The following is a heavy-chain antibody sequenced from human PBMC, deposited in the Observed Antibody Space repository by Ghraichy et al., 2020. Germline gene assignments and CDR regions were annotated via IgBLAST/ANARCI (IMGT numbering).Heavy chain of an antibody. J-gene: IGHJ4*02. Sequence: SETLSLTCTVSGGSVSSGIYYWSWIRQPPGKGLEWIGYIYYSGSTNYNPSLKSRVTISVDTSKNQFSLKLSSVTAADTAVYYCARVGYSYGYPLLDYWGQGTLVTVSS. CDR3: ARVGYSYGYPLLDY. V-gene: IGHV4-61*01. D-gene: IGHD5-18*01. CDR2: IYYSGST. CDR1: GGSVSSGIYY.